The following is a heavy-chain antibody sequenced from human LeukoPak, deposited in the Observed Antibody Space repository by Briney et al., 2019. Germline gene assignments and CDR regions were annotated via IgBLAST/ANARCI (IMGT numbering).Heavy chain of an antibody. CDR2: IIPIFGTA. D-gene: IGHD2-2*01. CDR3: ARGCSSTSCPLGWFDP. Sequence: ASVKVSCKASGGTFSSYAISWVRQAPGQGLEWMGGIIPIFGTANYAQKFQGRVTITTDESTSTAYMELSSLRSEDTAVYYCARGCSSTSCPLGWFDPWGQGTLVTVSS. V-gene: IGHV1-69*05. J-gene: IGHJ5*02. CDR1: GGTFSSYA.